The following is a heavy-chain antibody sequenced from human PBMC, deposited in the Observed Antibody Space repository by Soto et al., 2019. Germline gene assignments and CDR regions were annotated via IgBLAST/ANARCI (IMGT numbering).Heavy chain of an antibody. CDR3: ARVKVPYYYYGMDV. CDR2: ISYDGSNK. V-gene: IGHV3-30-3*01. Sequence: GGSLRLSCAASGFTFSSYVMHWVRQAPGKGLEWVAVISYDGSNKYYADSVKGRFTISRDNSKNTLYLQMNSLRAEDTAVYYCARVKVPYYYYGMDVWGQGTTVTVSS. J-gene: IGHJ6*02. CDR1: GFTFSSYV.